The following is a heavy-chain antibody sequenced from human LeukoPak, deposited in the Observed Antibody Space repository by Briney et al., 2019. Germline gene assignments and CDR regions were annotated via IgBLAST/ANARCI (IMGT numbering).Heavy chain of an antibody. D-gene: IGHD4-17*01. J-gene: IGHJ6*02. CDR2: IYSGGST. CDR1: GFIASSNY. V-gene: IGHV3-53*05. Sequence: GGSVRLSCTASGFIASSNYMSWVRQAPGKGLEWVSLIYSGGSTYYADSVKGRFTISRDNSKNTLYLQMNSLRPEDTAVYYCAGYGDYGDYYYYSGMDVWGRGTTVTVSS. CDR3: AGYGDYGDYYYYSGMDV.